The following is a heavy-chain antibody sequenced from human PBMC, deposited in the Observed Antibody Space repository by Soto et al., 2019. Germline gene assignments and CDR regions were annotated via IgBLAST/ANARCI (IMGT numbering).Heavy chain of an antibody. Sequence: SLRLSCAVSVFTFDDNAMHWGRQAPEKGLEWVSGINWKSDIGYADSVKGRFTISRDNAENSLYLQMNSLRAEDTALYYCAISQDRGGRTTFIYWGQGTQVTVSS. CDR2: INWKSDI. J-gene: IGHJ4*02. D-gene: IGHD3-16*01. V-gene: IGHV3-9*01. CDR3: AISQDRGGRTTFIY. CDR1: VFTFDDNA.